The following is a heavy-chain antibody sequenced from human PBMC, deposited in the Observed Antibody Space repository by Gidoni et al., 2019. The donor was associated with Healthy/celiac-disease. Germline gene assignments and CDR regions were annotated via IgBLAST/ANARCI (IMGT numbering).Heavy chain of an antibody. J-gene: IGHJ4*02. Sequence: EINHSGSTNYNPSLKSRVTITVDTSKNQFSLKLSSVTAADTAVYYCATIVVGLFDYWGQGTLVIFSS. CDR3: ATIVVGLFDY. CDR2: INHSGST. D-gene: IGHD3-22*01. V-gene: IGHV4-34*01.